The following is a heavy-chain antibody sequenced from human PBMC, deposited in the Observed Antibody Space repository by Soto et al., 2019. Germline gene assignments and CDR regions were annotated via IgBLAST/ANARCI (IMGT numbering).Heavy chain of an antibody. CDR3: AREATAASDAFDV. D-gene: IGHD2-2*01. J-gene: IGHJ3*01. CDR2: IYYNGNP. CDR1: GGSINRGGYY. V-gene: IGHV4-31*03. Sequence: QVQLQESGPGLVKPSQTLSLTCSVSGGSINRGGYYWSWIRQHPGKGLEWIGYIYYNGNPYYNPSLKSRVNISIDTSRNQFSLKLTSVTAADTAVYYCAREATAASDAFDVWGQGTMVTVSS.